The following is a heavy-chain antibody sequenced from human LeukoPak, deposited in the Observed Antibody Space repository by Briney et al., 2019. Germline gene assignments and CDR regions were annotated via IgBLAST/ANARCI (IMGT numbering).Heavy chain of an antibody. J-gene: IGHJ4*02. Sequence: ASVKVSCKASGYTFTSYYMHWVRQAPGQGLEWMGIINPSGGSTSYAQKFQGRVTMTRDTSRSTVYMELSSLRSEDTAVYYCARDRTPPITIFGVVAYYFDYWGQGTLVTVSS. D-gene: IGHD3-3*01. CDR2: INPSGGST. CDR1: GYTFTSYY. V-gene: IGHV1-46*01. CDR3: ARDRTPPITIFGVVAYYFDY.